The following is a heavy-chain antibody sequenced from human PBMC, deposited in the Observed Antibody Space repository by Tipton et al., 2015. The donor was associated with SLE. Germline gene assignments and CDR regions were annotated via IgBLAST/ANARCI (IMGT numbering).Heavy chain of an antibody. J-gene: IGHJ6*02. D-gene: IGHD2-21*01. Sequence: TLSLTCTVSGDSIGSSSYYWGWIRQPPGKGLEWIGSIYYSGNTFQKPPLKSRVAISIDTSKNQFFLNLRSVTAADTASYYCAREPSSDYGMDVWGQGTTVTVSS. V-gene: IGHV4-39*07. CDR2: IYYSGNT. CDR1: GDSIGSSSYY. CDR3: AREPSSDYGMDV.